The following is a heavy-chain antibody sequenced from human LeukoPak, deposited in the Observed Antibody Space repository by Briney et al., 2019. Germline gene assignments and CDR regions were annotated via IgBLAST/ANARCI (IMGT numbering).Heavy chain of an antibody. Sequence: SETLSHTCAVYGGSFSGYYWSWIRQPPGKGLEWIGEINHSGSTNYNPSLKSRVTISVDTSKNQFSLKLSSVTAADTAVYYCARLTYSGYDFDYWGQGTLVTVSS. D-gene: IGHD5-12*01. CDR3: ARLTYSGYDFDY. CDR2: INHSGST. J-gene: IGHJ4*02. V-gene: IGHV4-34*01. CDR1: GGSFSGYY.